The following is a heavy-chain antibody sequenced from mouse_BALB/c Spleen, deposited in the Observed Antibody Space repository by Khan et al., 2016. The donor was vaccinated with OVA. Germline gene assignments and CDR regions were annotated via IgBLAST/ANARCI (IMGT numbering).Heavy chain of an antibody. J-gene: IGHJ3*01. V-gene: IGHV1-77*01. CDR2: IYPGSGTT. D-gene: IGHD1-1*01. CDR3: ARSYDGAWFAY. CDR1: GYTFSDYV. Sequence: QVQLKQSGPDLVKPGASVKMSCKASGYTFSDYVVSWVKLKSGQGLEWIGEIYPGSGTTYYNENFTGKATLTADKSSNTAYLHLSSLTSEEAAYYFCARSYDGAWFAYWGQGTLVTVSA.